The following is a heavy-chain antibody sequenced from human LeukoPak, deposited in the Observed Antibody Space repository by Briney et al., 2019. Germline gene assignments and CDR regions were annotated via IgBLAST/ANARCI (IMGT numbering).Heavy chain of an antibody. Sequence: ASVKVSCKASGYTFTGYYMHWVRQAPGQGLEWMGWINPNSGGTNYAQKFQGRVTMTRDTSISTAYMELSRLRSDDTAVYYCARDPIFYGSGSYKRNKMDVWGKGTTVTVSS. CDR3: ARDPIFYGSGSYKRNKMDV. CDR1: GYTFTGYY. J-gene: IGHJ6*04. CDR2: INPNSGGT. V-gene: IGHV1-2*02. D-gene: IGHD3-10*01.